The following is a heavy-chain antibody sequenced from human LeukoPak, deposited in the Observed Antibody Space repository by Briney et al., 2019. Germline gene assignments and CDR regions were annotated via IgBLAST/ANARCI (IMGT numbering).Heavy chain of an antibody. CDR1: GFTFSSYW. CDR2: IGGSSGIT. CDR3: AKTSLGHPPYYYSMDV. D-gene: IGHD7-27*01. V-gene: IGHV3-23*01. J-gene: IGHJ6*02. Sequence: GGSLRLSCAASGFTFSSYWMHWVRQAPGKGLVWVSAIGGSSGITFYADSVKGQFTISRDNSKNTLYLQMNSLRAEDTAVYYCAKTSLGHPPYYYSMDVWGQGTTVTVSS.